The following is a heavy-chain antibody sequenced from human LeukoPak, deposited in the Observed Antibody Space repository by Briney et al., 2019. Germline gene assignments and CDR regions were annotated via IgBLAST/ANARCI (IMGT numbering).Heavy chain of an antibody. V-gene: IGHV5-51*01. CDR3: ATPLSDYYDSSGPLTHVGAFDI. Sequence: GESLKISCKTSGYSFTTYWIGWVRQMPGKGLEWMGIIYSGDSDTRYSPSLQGQVTISADNSISTAYQQWSSLMASDAAMYYCATPLSDYYDSSGPLTHVGAFDIWGQGTMVTVSS. J-gene: IGHJ3*02. D-gene: IGHD3-22*01. CDR1: GYSFTTYW. CDR2: IYSGDSDT.